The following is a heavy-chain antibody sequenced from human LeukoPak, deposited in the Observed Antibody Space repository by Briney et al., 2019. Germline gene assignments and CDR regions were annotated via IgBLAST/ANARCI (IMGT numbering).Heavy chain of an antibody. V-gene: IGHV3-23*01. CDR1: GFTFSSYG. CDR2: ISGSGGST. CDR3: AKDSGQWLAWLDY. J-gene: IGHJ4*02. D-gene: IGHD6-19*01. Sequence: GGSLRLSCAASGFTFSSYGMSWVRQAPGKGLEWVSAISGSGGSTYYADSVKGRFTISRDNSKNTLYLQMNSLRAEDTAVYYCAKDSGQWLAWLDYWGQGTLVTVSS.